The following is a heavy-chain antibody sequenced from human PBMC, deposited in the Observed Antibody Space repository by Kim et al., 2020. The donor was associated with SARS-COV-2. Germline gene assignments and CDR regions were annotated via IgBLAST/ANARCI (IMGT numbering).Heavy chain of an antibody. CDR3: ARGGYSSSYYYYGMDV. V-gene: IGHV1-69*13. CDR2: IIPIFGTA. J-gene: IGHJ6*02. D-gene: IGHD6-6*01. CDR1: GGTFSIYA. Sequence: SVKVSCKASGGTFSIYAISWVRQAPGQGLEWMGGIIPIFGTANYAQKFQGRVTITADESTSTAYMELSSLRSEDTAVYYCARGGYSSSYYYYGMDVWGQGTTVTVSS.